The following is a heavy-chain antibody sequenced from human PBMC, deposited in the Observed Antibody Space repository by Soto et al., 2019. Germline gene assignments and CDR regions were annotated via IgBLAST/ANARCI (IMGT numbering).Heavy chain of an antibody. CDR1: GFTFSSYG. V-gene: IGHV3-30*18. D-gene: IGHD4-17*01. J-gene: IGHJ4*02. CDR3: AKGSRDYAEGVDYFDY. CDR2: ISYDGSNK. Sequence: GGSLRLSCAASGFTFSSYGMHWVRQAPGKGLEWVAVISYDGSNKYYADSVKGRFTISRDNSKNTLYLQMNSLRAEDTAVYYCAKGSRDYAEGVDYFDYWGQGTLVTVSS.